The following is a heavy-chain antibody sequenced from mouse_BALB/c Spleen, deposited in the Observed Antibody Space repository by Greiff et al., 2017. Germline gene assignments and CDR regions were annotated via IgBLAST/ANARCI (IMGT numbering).Heavy chain of an antibody. Sequence: QVQLQQPGAELVMPGASVKMSCKASGYTFTDYWMHWVKQRPGQGLEWIGAIDTSDSYTSYNQKFKGKATLTVDESSSTAYMQLSSLTSEDSAVYCGAREDYQPLDDWGQGTTLTVSS. J-gene: IGHJ2*01. CDR3: AREDYQPLDD. V-gene: IGHV1-69*01. CDR2: IDTSDSYT. CDR1: GYTFTDYW. D-gene: IGHD5-5*01.